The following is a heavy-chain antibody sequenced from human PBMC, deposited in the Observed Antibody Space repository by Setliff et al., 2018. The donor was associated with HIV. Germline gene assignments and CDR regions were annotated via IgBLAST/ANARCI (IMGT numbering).Heavy chain of an antibody. Sequence: SETLSLTCAVYGGSFSGYHWNWIRQFPGKGLEWIGEINHTGNTQYNPSPKSRVTISVDTSKNQFSLKLSSVTAADTAVYYCARLSTTSLDFDSWGQGTLVTVSS. CDR3: ARLSTTSLDFDS. D-gene: IGHD2-2*01. CDR1: GGSFSGYH. J-gene: IGHJ4*02. CDR2: INHTGNT. V-gene: IGHV4-34*01.